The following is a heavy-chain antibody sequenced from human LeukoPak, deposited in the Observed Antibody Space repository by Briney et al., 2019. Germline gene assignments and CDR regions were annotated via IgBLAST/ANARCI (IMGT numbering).Heavy chain of an antibody. CDR3: ARGGCSSTSCYAWRTFDY. CDR1: GYTFTSYG. V-gene: IGHV1-18*01. Sequence: ASVKVSCKASGYTFTSYGISWVRQAPGQGLEWMGCISAYNGNTNYAQKLQGRVTMTTDTSTSTAYMELRSLRSDDTAVYYCARGGCSSTSCYAWRTFDYWGQGTLVTVSS. CDR2: ISAYNGNT. D-gene: IGHD2-2*01. J-gene: IGHJ4*02.